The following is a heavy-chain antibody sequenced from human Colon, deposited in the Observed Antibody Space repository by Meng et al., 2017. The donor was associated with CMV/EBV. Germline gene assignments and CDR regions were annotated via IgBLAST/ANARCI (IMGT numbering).Heavy chain of an antibody. V-gene: IGHV3-53*01. D-gene: IGHD4/OR15-4a*01. Sequence: GESLKISCAVSGFTVSDNHVDWVRQAPGKGLEWVSTLYGDGITAYADAVKGRFTVSRDTSKNTVYLQVNSRGADDTAVYYCYGAGGGSYWGQGTVVTVSS. CDR1: GFTVSDNH. CDR2: LYGDGIT. CDR3: YGAGGGSY. J-gene: IGHJ4*02.